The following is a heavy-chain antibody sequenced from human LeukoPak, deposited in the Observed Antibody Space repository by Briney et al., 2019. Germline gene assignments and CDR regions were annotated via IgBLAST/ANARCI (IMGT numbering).Heavy chain of an antibody. J-gene: IGHJ3*02. CDR2: INPNSGGT. CDR1: GYTFTGYY. D-gene: IGHD6-13*01. V-gene: IGHV1-2*02. CDR3: ARQRSGYSSSWFDAFDI. Sequence: ASVKVSCKASGYTFTGYYMHWVRQAPGQGLEWMGWINPNSGGTNYAQKFQGRVTMTRDTSISTAYMELSRLRSEDTAVYYCARQRSGYSSSWFDAFDIWGQGTMVTVSS.